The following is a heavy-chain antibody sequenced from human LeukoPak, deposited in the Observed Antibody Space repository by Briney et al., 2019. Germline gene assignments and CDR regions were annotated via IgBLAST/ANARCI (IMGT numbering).Heavy chain of an antibody. CDR1: GGSISSSSYY. CDR3: ARQLGYCSSTSCYADKVDY. J-gene: IGHJ4*02. V-gene: IGHV4-39*01. CDR2: IYYSGST. D-gene: IGHD2-2*01. Sequence: KASETLSLTCTVSGGSISSSSYYWGWIRQPPGKGLEWIGSIYYSGSTYYNPSLKSRVTISVDTSKNQFSLKLSSVTAADTAVYYCARQLGYCSSTSCYADKVDYWGQGILVTVSP.